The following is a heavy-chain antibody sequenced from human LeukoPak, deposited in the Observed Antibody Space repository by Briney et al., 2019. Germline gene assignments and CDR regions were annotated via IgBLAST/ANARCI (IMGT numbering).Heavy chain of an antibody. V-gene: IGHV3-74*01. D-gene: IGHD2-21*02. CDR2: INSDESST. CDR3: ARAASCRGDCSSSYLHH. CDR1: GFTFSSYW. Sequence: GGSLRLSCTASGFTFSSYWMHWVRQGPGKGLVWVSRINSDESSTTYADSVKGRFTISRDNAKNTLYLQMNSLRAEDTAVYYCARAASCRGDCSSSYLHHWGQGTLVTVS. J-gene: IGHJ1*01.